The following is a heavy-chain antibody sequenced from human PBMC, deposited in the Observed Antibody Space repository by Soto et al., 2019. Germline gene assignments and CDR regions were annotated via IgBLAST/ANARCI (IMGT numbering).Heavy chain of an antibody. Sequence: PSETLSLTCTVSGGSISSYYWSWIRQPPGKGLEWIGYIYYSGSTNYNPSLKSRVTISVDTSKNQFSLKLSSVTAADTAVYYCARATRDGYFRRPADFDYWGQGTLVTVSS. CDR3: ARATRDGYFRRPADFDY. CDR2: IYYSGST. CDR1: GGSISSYY. D-gene: IGHD5-12*01. J-gene: IGHJ4*02. V-gene: IGHV4-59*01.